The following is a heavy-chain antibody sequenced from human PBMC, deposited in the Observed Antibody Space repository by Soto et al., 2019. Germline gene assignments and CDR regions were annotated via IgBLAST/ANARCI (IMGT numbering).Heavy chain of an antibody. CDR1: GFRFSIYW. CDR3: TRDDYSSVAYYGMDV. CDR2: VNSDGITT. D-gene: IGHD6-25*01. J-gene: IGHJ6*02. V-gene: IGHV3-74*01. Sequence: EAQLVESGGGLVQPGGSLRLSCVGTGFRFSIYWMNWVRQAPGKGLVWVSRVNSDGITTTYADSVRGRFIVSRDNANNTLYLEMNNLRAEDTAVYYCTRDDYSSVAYYGMDVWGQGTTVTVSS.